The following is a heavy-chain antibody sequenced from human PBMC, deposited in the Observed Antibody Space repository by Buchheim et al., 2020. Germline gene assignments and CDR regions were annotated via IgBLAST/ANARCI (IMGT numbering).Heavy chain of an antibody. CDR2: IYYTGAT. V-gene: IGHV4-31*03. Sequence: QMQLQESGPGLVKPLQTLSLTCTVSGGSINRGGYYWSWIRQHSVRGLKWIGYIYYTGATYYSTSLKSRVSISVDMSKNQFSLRVNSVTAADTAVYFCARDGYNNFGEYFAMDVWGQGT. J-gene: IGHJ6*02. CDR3: ARDGYNNFGEYFAMDV. D-gene: IGHD4-11*01. CDR1: GGSINRGGYY.